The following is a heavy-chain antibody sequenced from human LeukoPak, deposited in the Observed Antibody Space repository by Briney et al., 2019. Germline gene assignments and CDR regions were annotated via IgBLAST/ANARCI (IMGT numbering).Heavy chain of an antibody. CDR1: GFTVSSNY. D-gene: IGHD3-22*01. CDR2: IYSGGST. Sequence: GGSLRLSCAASGFTVSSNYMSWVRQAPGKGLEWVSVIYSGGSTYYADSVKGRFTISRHNSKNTLYLQMNSLRAEDTAVYYCARTRSWYYYDSSGEYYFDYWGQGTLVTVSS. CDR3: ARTRSWYYYDSSGEYYFDY. V-gene: IGHV3-53*04. J-gene: IGHJ4*02.